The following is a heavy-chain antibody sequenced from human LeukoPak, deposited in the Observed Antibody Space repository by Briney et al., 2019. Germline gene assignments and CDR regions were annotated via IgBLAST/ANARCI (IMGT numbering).Heavy chain of an antibody. CDR1: GGSISSYY. D-gene: IGHD5-18*01. J-gene: IGHJ4*02. CDR3: ARADTAMAYIDY. V-gene: IGHV4-59*12. CDR2: IYYSGST. Sequence: SETLSLTCTVSGGSISSYYWSWIRQPPGKGLEWIGYIYYSGSTNYNPSLKSRVTISVDTSKNQFSLKLSSVTAADTAVYYCARADTAMAYIDYWGQGTLVTVSS.